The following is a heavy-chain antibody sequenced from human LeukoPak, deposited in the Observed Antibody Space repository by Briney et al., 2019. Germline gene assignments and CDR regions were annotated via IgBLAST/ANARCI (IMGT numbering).Heavy chain of an antibody. V-gene: IGHV3-43D*03. CDR3: ARDGGYGSSWASHYLDY. CDR1: GFTFDDYA. Sequence: PGGSLRLSCAASGFTFDDYAMHWVRQAPGKGLEWVSLISWDGGSSYYADSVKGRFTTSRDNSKNSLYLQLNSLRAEDTALYYCARDGGYGSSWASHYLDYWGQGTLVTVSS. J-gene: IGHJ4*02. D-gene: IGHD6-13*01. CDR2: ISWDGGSS.